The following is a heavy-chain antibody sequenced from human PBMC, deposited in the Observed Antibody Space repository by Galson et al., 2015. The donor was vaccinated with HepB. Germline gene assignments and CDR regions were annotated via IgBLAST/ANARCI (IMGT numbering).Heavy chain of an antibody. CDR3: ARGEGGYSYGTFNCFDP. V-gene: IGHV1-8*02. CDR1: GYTFTNYD. J-gene: IGHJ5*02. Sequence: SVKVSCKASGYTFTNYDINWVRQATGQGLEWMGWMNPNSGNTGYAQKFQGRVTMTRDTSINTAYMELSSLRSEDTAVYYCARGEGGYSYGTFNCFDPWGQGTLVTVSS. D-gene: IGHD5-18*01. CDR2: MNPNSGNT.